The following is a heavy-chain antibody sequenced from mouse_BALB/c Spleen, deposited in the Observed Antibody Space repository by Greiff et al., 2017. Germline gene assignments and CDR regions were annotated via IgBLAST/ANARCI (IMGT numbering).Heavy chain of an antibody. V-gene: IGHV1-54*01. J-gene: IGHJ4*01. D-gene: IGHD2-3*01. CDR2: INPGSGGT. CDR3: ARYGYYGGAMDY. Sequence: QVQLKQSGAELVRPGTSVKVSCKASGYAFTNYLIEWVKQRPGQGLEWIGVINPGSGGTNYNEKFKGKATLTADKSSSTAYMQLSSLTSDDSAVYFCARYGYYGGAMDYWGQGTSVTVSS. CDR1: GYAFTNYL.